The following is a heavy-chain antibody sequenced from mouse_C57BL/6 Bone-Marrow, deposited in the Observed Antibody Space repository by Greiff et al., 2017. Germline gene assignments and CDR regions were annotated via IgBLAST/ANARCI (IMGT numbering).Heavy chain of an antibody. V-gene: IGHV1-69*01. CDR2: IDPSDSYT. Sequence: VQLQQPGAELVMPGASVKLSCKASGYTFTSYWMHWVKQRPGQGLEWIGEIDPSDSYTNYNQKFKGKSTLTVDKSSSTAYMQLSSLTSEDSAVYYCARSIYDYDEGAMDYWGQGTSVTVSS. J-gene: IGHJ4*01. CDR3: ARSIYDYDEGAMDY. D-gene: IGHD2-4*01. CDR1: GYTFTSYW.